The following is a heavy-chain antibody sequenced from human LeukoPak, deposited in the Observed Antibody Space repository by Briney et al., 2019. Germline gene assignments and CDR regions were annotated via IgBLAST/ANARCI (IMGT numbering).Heavy chain of an antibody. J-gene: IGHJ4*02. V-gene: IGHV4-34*01. Sequence: PSETLSLTCAVYGGSFSGYYWSWIRQPPGKGLEWIGEINHSGSTNYKPSLKSRVSISVDTSKNQFSLKLNSVTAADTAVYYCARAIRTGLGIGSFDGWGQGTLVAVSS. CDR3: ARAIRTGLGIGSFDG. CDR2: INHSGST. D-gene: IGHD7-27*01. CDR1: GGSFSGYY.